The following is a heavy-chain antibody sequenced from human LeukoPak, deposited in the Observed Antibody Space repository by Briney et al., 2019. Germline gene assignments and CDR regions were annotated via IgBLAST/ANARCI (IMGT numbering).Heavy chain of an antibody. D-gene: IGHD3-3*01. Sequence: GGSLRLSCAASGFTFDDYGMSWVRQAPGKGLEWVSGINWNGGSTGYADSVKGRFTISRDNAKNSLYLQMNSLRAEDTALYCCARYDPPGYYYYYMDVWGKGTTVTVSS. CDR2: INWNGGST. V-gene: IGHV3-20*04. J-gene: IGHJ6*03. CDR3: ARYDPPGYYYYYMDV. CDR1: GFTFDDYG.